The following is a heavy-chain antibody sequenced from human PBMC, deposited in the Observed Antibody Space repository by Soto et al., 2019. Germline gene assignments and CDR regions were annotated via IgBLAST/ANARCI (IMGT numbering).Heavy chain of an antibody. D-gene: IGHD1-7*01. CDR3: ARDLRLNWNYGYYYYGMDV. V-gene: IGHV4-31*03. CDR2: IYYSGST. CDR1: GGSISSGGYY. J-gene: IGHJ6*02. Sequence: SETLSLTCTVSGGSISSGGYYWSWIRQHPGKGLEWIGYIYYSGSTYYNPSLKSRVTISVDTSKNQFSLKLSSVTAADTAVYYCARDLRLNWNYGYYYYGMDVWGQGTTVT.